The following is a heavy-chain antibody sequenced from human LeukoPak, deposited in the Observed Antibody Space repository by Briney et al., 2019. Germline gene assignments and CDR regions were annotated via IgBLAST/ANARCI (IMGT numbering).Heavy chain of an antibody. V-gene: IGHV4-59*08. J-gene: IGHJ4*02. CDR3: ARHPYEYGDYVGDY. Sequence: SETLSLTCTASDASISSYNWSWLQQPPGRGLGWSWYNHNSGGTNYNPTLKSRVTISVDTSNNQFYLKLSSVTAADTAVYYCARHPYEYGDYVGDYWGQGTLVSVPS. CDR1: DASISSYN. D-gene: IGHD4-17*01. CDR2: NHNSGGT.